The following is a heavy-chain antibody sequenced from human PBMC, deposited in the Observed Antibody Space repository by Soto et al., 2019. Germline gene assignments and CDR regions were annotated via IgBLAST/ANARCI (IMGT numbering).Heavy chain of an antibody. CDR1: GYRFIGQY. J-gene: IGHJ3*01. CDR3: ARGIMTGYYMGAFDL. V-gene: IGHV1-2*04. Sequence: ASVKVSCKASGYRFIGQYIHWVRQAPGQGLEWGGWMNPNNGDTNYAQKFQGWVSMTRDTSISTAYLELRRLKSDDTALYYCARGIMTGYYMGAFDLWGQGTMVTVSS. CDR2: MNPNNGDT. D-gene: IGHD3-9*01.